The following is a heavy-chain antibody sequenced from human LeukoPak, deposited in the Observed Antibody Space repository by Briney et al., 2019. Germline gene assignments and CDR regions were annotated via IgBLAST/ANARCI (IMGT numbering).Heavy chain of an antibody. CDR2: IIPIFGTA. J-gene: IGHJ1*01. Sequence: SVKVSCKASGGTFISYAISWVRQTPGQGLEWMGGIIPIFGTANYAQKFQGRVTITADESTSTAYMELSSLRSEDTAVYYCARAPQDIVVVPAPFAEYFQHWGQAPWSPSPQ. V-gene: IGHV1-69*01. CDR3: ARAPQDIVVVPAPFAEYFQH. CDR1: GGTFISYA. D-gene: IGHD2-2*01.